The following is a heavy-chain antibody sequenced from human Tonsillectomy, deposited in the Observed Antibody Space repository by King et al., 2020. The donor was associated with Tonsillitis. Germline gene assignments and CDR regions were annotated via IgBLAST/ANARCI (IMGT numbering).Heavy chain of an antibody. Sequence: VQLVASGGGLVKPGGSLRLSCAASGFTFSRYSMNWVRQAPGKGLEWVSSISNNGYYIYYADSVKGRFTIARDNAKNSLYLQMNSLRPEDTAVYSCARSPTTGVGGWFDPWGQGTLVTVTS. CDR3: ARSPTTGVGGWFDP. V-gene: IGHV3-21*01. J-gene: IGHJ5*02. CDR1: GFTFSRYS. D-gene: IGHD1-14*01. CDR2: ISNNGYYI.